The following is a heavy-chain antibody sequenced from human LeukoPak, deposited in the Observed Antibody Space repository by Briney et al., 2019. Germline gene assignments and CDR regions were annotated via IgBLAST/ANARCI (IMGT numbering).Heavy chain of an antibody. CDR1: GFIFSDHY. CDR2: TRNKANSYNP. V-gene: IGHV3-72*01. J-gene: IGHJ3*02. D-gene: IGHD1-26*01. Sequence: PGGALRLSRPASGFIFSDHYMDWVRQPAAQGLEWVRRTRNKANSYNPEYPAPLKGRFTITRDDPKHSLPLQMHSLHTEHTAVYYCARESRDREAFDSCGQGTMVTVSS. CDR3: ARESRDREAFDS.